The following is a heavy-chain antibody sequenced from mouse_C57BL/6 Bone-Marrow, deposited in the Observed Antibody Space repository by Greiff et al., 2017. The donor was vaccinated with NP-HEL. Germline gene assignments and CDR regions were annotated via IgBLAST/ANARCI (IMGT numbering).Heavy chain of an antibody. CDR2: ISSGGDYI. CDR1: GFTFSSYA. CDR3: TRVGVSSYYAMDY. V-gene: IGHV5-9-1*02. Sequence: EVNLVESGEGLVKPGGSLKLSCAASGFTFSSYAMSWVRQTPEKRLEWVAYISSGGDYIYYADTVKGRFTISRDNARNTLYLQMSSLKSEDTAMYYCTRVGVSSYYAMDYWGQGTSVTVSS. J-gene: IGHJ4*01. D-gene: IGHD1-1*01.